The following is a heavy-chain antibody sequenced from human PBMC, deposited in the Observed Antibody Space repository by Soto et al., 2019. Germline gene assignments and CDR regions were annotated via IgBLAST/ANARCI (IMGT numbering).Heavy chain of an antibody. Sequence: QVQLVESGGGVVQPGRSLRLSCAASGFTFSGYAMHWVRQAPGKGLEWVAATSYDENYKYYADSVKGRFTISRDNSKNTLFLQMYSLRTEDTAVYYCARQGGSSGIWYFDYWGQGSLVTVSS. CDR2: TSYDENYK. CDR1: GFTFSGYA. CDR3: ARQGGSSGIWYFDY. J-gene: IGHJ4*02. D-gene: IGHD6-6*01. V-gene: IGHV3-30*04.